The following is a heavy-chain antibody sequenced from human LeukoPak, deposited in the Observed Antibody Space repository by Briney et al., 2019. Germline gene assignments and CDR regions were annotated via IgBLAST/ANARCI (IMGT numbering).Heavy chain of an antibody. Sequence: PSETLSLTCAVYGESFSGYYWTWIRQPPGKGLEWIGEINHSGSTSYNPSLKSRVTISVDTSKNQFSLKLSSVTAADTAVYYCARPRPGGGWFDYRGQGVLVTVSS. CDR1: GESFSGYY. D-gene: IGHD3-16*01. V-gene: IGHV4-34*01. CDR3: ARPRPGGGWFDY. CDR2: INHSGST. J-gene: IGHJ4*02.